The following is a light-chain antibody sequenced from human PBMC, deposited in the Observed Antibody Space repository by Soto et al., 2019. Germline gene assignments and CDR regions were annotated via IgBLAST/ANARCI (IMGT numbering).Light chain of an antibody. V-gene: IGKV3-20*01. CDR1: QSFGNN. CDR2: GAS. J-gene: IGKJ5*01. Sequence: EIVMTQSPGTLSVSPGERVTLSCRASQSFGNNLAWHQHKPGQAPRILIFGASSRATGIPDKFSGSGSGTDFTLTISILEPDVFAVYYCQHYGSPSWTFGQGTRLEI. CDR3: QHYGSPSWT.